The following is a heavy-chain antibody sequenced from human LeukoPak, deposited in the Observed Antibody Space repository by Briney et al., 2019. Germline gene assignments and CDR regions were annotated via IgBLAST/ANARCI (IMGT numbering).Heavy chain of an antibody. J-gene: IGHJ3*02. D-gene: IGHD3-22*01. Sequence: ASVKVSCKASGYTFTGYYMHWVRQAPGQGLEWMGWINPNSGGTNYAQKFQGRVTTTRDTSISTAYIELSRLRSDDTAVYYCARDHYYDSSGYYPDAFDIWGQGTMVTVSS. CDR1: GYTFTGYY. CDR2: INPNSGGT. V-gene: IGHV1-2*02. CDR3: ARDHYYDSSGYYPDAFDI.